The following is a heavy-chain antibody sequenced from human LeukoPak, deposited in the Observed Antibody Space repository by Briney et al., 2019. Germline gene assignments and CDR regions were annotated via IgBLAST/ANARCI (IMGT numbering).Heavy chain of an antibody. CDR1: GFTFSSYA. D-gene: IGHD2-15*01. Sequence: GGSLRLSCSASGFTFSSYAMYWVRQAPGKGLEYVSGISSNGGSTYYADSVKGRFTISRDNSKNTLYLQMSSLRAEDTAVYYCVKITSSCGGDYWGQGTLVTVSS. CDR2: ISSNGGST. V-gene: IGHV3-64D*09. CDR3: VKITSSCGGDY. J-gene: IGHJ4*02.